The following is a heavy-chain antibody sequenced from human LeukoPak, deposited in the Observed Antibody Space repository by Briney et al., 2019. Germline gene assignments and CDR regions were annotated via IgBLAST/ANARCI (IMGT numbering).Heavy chain of an antibody. J-gene: IGHJ4*02. V-gene: IGHV4-39*01. CDR1: GGSISSSSYY. CDR2: MYYSGNT. D-gene: IGHD6-13*01. CDR3: ARRSMAGAGSFDY. Sequence: SETLSLTCTVSGGSISSSSYYWGWKRQPPGKGLEWIGSMYYSGNTYYNPSLKSRVTISVDTSKNQFSQKVSSVTAADTAVYYCARRSMAGAGSFDYSGQGTLVTVSS.